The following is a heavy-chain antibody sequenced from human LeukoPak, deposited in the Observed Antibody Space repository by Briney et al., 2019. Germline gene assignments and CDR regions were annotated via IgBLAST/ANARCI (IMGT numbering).Heavy chain of an antibody. CDR3: ARPLTFGGVIVMGNAFDI. Sequence: LSLTCTVSGDSISGSYWSWIRQPPGKGLEWVSYISSSGSTIYYADSVKGRFTISRDNAKNSLYLQMNSLRAEDTAVYYCARPLTFGGVIVMGNAFDIWGQGTMVTVSS. CDR2: ISSSGSTI. CDR1: GDSISGSY. J-gene: IGHJ3*02. V-gene: IGHV3-11*04. D-gene: IGHD3-16*02.